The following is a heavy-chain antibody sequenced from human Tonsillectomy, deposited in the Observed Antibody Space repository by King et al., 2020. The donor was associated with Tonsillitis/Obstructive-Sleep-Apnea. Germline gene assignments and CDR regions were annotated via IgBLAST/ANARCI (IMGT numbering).Heavy chain of an antibody. V-gene: IGHV3-64*01. CDR2: INVNGGST. J-gene: IGHJ4*02. D-gene: IGHD3-22*01. CDR3: AREAYDTSGSFDY. Sequence: VQLVESGGGLVQPGGSPRLSCAASGFTFSSYAMHWVRQAPGKGLEFVSAINVNGGSTYYGNSVKGRFTISRDNSRYTLYLQMGSLRADDMAVYYCAREAYDTSGSFDYWGQGTLVTVSS. CDR1: GFTFSSYA.